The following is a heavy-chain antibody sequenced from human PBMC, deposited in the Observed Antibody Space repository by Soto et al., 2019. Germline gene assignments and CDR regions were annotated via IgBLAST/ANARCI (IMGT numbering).Heavy chain of an antibody. CDR3: ATSRPWGELRAGWFDP. J-gene: IGHJ5*02. Sequence: QLQLQESGPGLVKPSETLSLTCTVSGGSISSSSYYWDWIRQPPGKGLEWIGSIYYSGSTSYNPPLKRRVTISVDTSMNQFSLKLSSVTAADTAVYFCATSRPWGELRAGWFDPWGQGTLVTVSS. V-gene: IGHV4-39*01. D-gene: IGHD3-16*01. CDR2: IYYSGST. CDR1: GGSISSSSYY.